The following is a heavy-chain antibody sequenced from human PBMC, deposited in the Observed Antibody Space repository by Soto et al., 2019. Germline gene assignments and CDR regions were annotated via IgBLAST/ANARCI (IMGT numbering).Heavy chain of an antibody. CDR2: INHSGST. Sequence: QVQLQQWGAGLLKPSETLSLTCAVYGGSFSGYYWSWIRQPPGKGLEWIGEINHSGSTNYNPSLKRRVTISVDTSKNQFSLKLSSVTAADTAVYYCARPQAMVRGVIGYYYYYYMDVWGKGTTVTVSS. CDR3: ARPQAMVRGVIGYYYYYYMDV. CDR1: GGSFSGYY. V-gene: IGHV4-34*01. D-gene: IGHD3-10*01. J-gene: IGHJ6*03.